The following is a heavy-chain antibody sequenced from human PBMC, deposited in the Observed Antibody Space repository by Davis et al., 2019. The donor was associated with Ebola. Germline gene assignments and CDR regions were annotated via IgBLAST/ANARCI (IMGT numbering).Heavy chain of an antibody. CDR3: ARDREILYVYGMDV. D-gene: IGHD2-8*01. Sequence: GESLKTPCAASGFTFSSYAMSWVRQAPGKGLEWVSYISSSSSTIYYADSVKGRFTISRDNAKNSLYLQMNSLRDEDTAVYYCARDREILYVYGMDVWGKGTTVTVSS. CDR2: ISSSSSTI. CDR1: GFTFSSYA. J-gene: IGHJ6*04. V-gene: IGHV3-48*02.